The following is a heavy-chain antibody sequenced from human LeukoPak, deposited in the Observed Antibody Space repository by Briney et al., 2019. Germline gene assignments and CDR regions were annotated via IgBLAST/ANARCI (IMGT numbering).Heavy chain of an antibody. Sequence: GGSLRLSCAASGFTFDDYAMHWVRQAPGKGLEWVSLISGDGGSTYYVDSVKGRFTISRDNTKNLLFLQMNGLRVEDTAVYYCARGDAFSGDHWGQGTLVTVSS. D-gene: IGHD3-16*01. CDR3: ARGDAFSGDH. J-gene: IGHJ4*02. CDR1: GFTFDDYA. V-gene: IGHV3-43*02. CDR2: ISGDGGST.